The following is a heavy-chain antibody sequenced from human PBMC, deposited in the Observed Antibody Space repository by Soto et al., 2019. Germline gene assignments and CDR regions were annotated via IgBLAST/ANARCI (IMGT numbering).Heavy chain of an antibody. Sequence: EVQLVESGGGLVQPGGSLRLSCAASGFTFGNYWMYWVRQAPGKGLVWVSRIHNDGRITTYADSVKGRFTISRDIAKNTLDLQMNSLRAEDTAMYYCGRGRGTFYIDFWGQGTLVTVSS. CDR2: IHNDGRIT. CDR3: GRGRGTFYIDF. V-gene: IGHV3-74*03. D-gene: IGHD2-2*02. J-gene: IGHJ4*02. CDR1: GFTFGNYW.